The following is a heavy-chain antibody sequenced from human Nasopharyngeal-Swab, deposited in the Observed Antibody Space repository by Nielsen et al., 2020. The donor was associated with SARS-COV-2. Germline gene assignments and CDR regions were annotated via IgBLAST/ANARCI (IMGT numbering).Heavy chain of an antibody. Sequence: SETLSLTCTVSGGSISSGGYYWSWIRQHPGKGLEWIGYIYYSGSTYYNPSLKSRVTISVDTSKNQFYLKLNSVTAADMAVYYCARHGRPYSSSWYSNSGQSIDYWGQGTLVTVSS. J-gene: IGHJ4*02. CDR2: IYYSGST. V-gene: IGHV4-31*03. D-gene: IGHD6-13*01. CDR1: GGSISSGGYY. CDR3: ARHGRPYSSSWYSNSGQSIDY.